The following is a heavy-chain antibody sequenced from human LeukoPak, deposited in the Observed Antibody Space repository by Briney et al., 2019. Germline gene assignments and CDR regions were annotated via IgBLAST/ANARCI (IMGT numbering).Heavy chain of an antibody. V-gene: IGHV1-69*04. D-gene: IGHD3-10*01. J-gene: IGHJ4*02. CDR3: ARVRVGPNVGDDY. Sequence: ASVKVSCKASGYTFTSYDISWVRQAPGQGLEWMGRIIPILGIANYAQKFQGRVTITADKSTSTAYMELSSLRSEDTAVYYCARVRVGPNVGDDYWGQGTLVTVSS. CDR1: GYTFTSYD. CDR2: IIPILGIA.